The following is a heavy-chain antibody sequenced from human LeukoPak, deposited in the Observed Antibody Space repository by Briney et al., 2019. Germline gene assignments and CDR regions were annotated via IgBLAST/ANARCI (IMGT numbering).Heavy chain of an antibody. CDR3: ARVGATTEIDY. D-gene: IGHD1-26*01. J-gene: IGHJ4*02. V-gene: IGHV3-48*04. Sequence: GGSLRLSCAASGFTFSSYSMNWVRQAPGKGLEWVSYISSSSTIYSADSVKGRFTISRDNAKNSLYLQMNSLRAGDTAVYYCARVGATTEIDYWGQGTLVTVSS. CDR2: ISSSSTI. CDR1: GFTFSSYS.